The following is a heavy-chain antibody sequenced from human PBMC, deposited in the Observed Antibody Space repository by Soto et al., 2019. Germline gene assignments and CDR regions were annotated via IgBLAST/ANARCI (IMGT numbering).Heavy chain of an antibody. Sequence: GGSLRLSCAASGFTFSSYGMHWVRQAPGKRLEWVAVISYDGSNKYYADSVKGRFTISRDNSKNTLYLQMNSLRAEDTAVYYCAKDNGYCSSTSCQGRGGSYYYYYGMDVWGQGTTVTVSS. CDR2: ISYDGSNK. J-gene: IGHJ6*02. CDR1: GFTFSSYG. D-gene: IGHD2-2*01. CDR3: AKDNGYCSSTSCQGRGGSYYYYYGMDV. V-gene: IGHV3-30*18.